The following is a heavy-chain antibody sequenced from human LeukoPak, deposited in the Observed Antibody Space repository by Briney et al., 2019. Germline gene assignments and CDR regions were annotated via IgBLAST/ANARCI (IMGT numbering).Heavy chain of an antibody. Sequence: KTGGSLRLSCAASGFTFSSYSMNWVRQAPGKGLEWVSSISSSSYIYYADSVKGRFTISRDNAKNSLYLQMNSLRAEDTAVYYCARSQGSGSYIDYWGQGTLVTVSS. V-gene: IGHV3-21*04. J-gene: IGHJ4*02. D-gene: IGHD3-10*01. CDR1: GFTFSSYS. CDR2: ISSSSYI. CDR3: ARSQGSGSYIDY.